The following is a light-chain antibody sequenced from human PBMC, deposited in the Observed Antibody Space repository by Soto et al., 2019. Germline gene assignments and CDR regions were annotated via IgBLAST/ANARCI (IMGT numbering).Light chain of an antibody. CDR2: MNN. Sequence: QSVLTQPPSASGTPGQWVTISCSGSSSNIGSNSVSWCQQLPGTAPTLLIYMNNQRPSGVPDRFSGSMSGTSASLAISGLQSGDEADYYCAAWDDGLNGNVFGTGTKVTVL. CDR3: AAWDDGLNGNV. J-gene: IGLJ1*01. CDR1: SSNIGSNS. V-gene: IGLV1-44*01.